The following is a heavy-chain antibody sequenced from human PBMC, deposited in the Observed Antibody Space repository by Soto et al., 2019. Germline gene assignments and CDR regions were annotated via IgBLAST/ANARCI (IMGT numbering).Heavy chain of an antibody. CDR1: GDSVSSNSAT. CDR3: ARDRVGVSWQGNYYYGMDV. Sequence: SQTLSLTCAISGDSVSSNSATWDWIRQSPSRGLEWLGRTYYRSKWYNDYAVSVKSRITINPDTSNNQLSLQLNSVTPDDTAVYYCARDRVGVSWQGNYYYGMDVWGQGTTVTVSS. D-gene: IGHD2-8*01. J-gene: IGHJ6*02. CDR2: TYYRSKWYN. V-gene: IGHV6-1*01.